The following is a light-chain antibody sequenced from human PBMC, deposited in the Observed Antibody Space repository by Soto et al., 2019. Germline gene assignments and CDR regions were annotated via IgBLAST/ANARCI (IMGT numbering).Light chain of an antibody. Sequence: EIVLTQSPATLSLSPGQRATLSCKASQSVFDYIAWYQQKPGQAPRLLIYEASIRATGVPARFSGSGSGTDFTLTISSLQPEDVAAYYCQKYNSAPLTFGGGTKVDIK. CDR3: QKYNSAPLT. CDR1: QSVFDY. J-gene: IGKJ4*01. V-gene: IGKV3-11*01. CDR2: EAS.